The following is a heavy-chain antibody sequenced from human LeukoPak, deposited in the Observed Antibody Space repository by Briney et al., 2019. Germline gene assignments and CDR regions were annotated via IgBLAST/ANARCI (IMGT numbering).Heavy chain of an antibody. CDR3: ARLLPKRYFEWLLSVSGWFDP. V-gene: IGHV4-39*01. CDR2: IFYSGST. D-gene: IGHD3-9*01. Sequence: SETLSLTCNVSADSISTSSYYWAWFRQPPGKGLEWIGSIFYSGSTYRNPSLKSRLTISVDTSKNQFSLKLSSVTAADTAVYYCARLLPKRYFEWLLSVSGWFDPWGQGTLVTVSS. J-gene: IGHJ5*02. CDR1: ADSISTSSYY.